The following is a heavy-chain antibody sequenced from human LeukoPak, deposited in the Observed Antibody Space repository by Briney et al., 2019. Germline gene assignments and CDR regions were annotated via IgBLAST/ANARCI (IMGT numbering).Heavy chain of an antibody. CDR2: ISSSGSTI. V-gene: IGHV3-11*01. CDR3: ARSRCGGDCFNYYYYYMDV. Sequence: GGSLRLSCAASGFTFSDYYMSWIRQAPGKGLEWVSYISSSGSTIYYADSVKGRFTISRDNAKNSLYLQMNSLRAEDPAVYYCARSRCGGDCFNYYYYYMDVWGKGTTVTVSS. CDR1: GFTFSDYY. J-gene: IGHJ6*03. D-gene: IGHD2-21*02.